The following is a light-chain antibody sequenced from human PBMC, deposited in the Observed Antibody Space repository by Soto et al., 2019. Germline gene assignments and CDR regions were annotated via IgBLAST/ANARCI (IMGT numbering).Light chain of an antibody. CDR1: QTISSW. CDR2: KAS. CDR3: QHYNSYSEA. V-gene: IGKV1-5*03. Sequence: DIQMTQSPSTLSGSVGDRVTITCRASQTISSWLAWYQQKPGKAPKLLIYKASTLKSGVPSRFSGSGSGTEFTLTISSLQPDDFATYYCQHYNSYSEAFGKGTKVEHK. J-gene: IGKJ1*01.